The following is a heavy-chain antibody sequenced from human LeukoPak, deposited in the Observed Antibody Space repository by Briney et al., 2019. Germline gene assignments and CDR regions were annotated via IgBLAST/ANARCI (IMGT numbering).Heavy chain of an antibody. CDR1: GGSINAYY. Sequence: SETLSLTCTVSGGSINAYYWSWIRQPAGKGLEWIGRIYTSGSTNYNPSLKSRVTMSVDTSKNQFSLKLSSVTAADTAVYYCARALDSESRARFDPWGQGTLVSVSS. D-gene: IGHD1-26*01. CDR2: IYTSGST. CDR3: ARALDSESRARFDP. J-gene: IGHJ5*02. V-gene: IGHV4-4*07.